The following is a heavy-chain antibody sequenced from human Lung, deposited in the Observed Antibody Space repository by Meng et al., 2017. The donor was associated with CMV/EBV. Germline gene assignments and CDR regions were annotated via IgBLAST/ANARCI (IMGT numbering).Heavy chain of an antibody. J-gene: IGHJ4*02. CDR2: IYFSGNT. Sequence: RRLQGWGPGQVQPSATLSLTCGVSGGAISSSSYYWGWIRQSPGKGLEWIGSIYFSGNTYYNPSLKSRVTMSVGTAQNKFSLTLRSVTAADTAVYYCVTETGYNYDNWGQGALVTVSS. CDR3: VTETGYNYDN. V-gene: IGHV4-39*07. CDR1: GGAISSSSYY. D-gene: IGHD3-9*01.